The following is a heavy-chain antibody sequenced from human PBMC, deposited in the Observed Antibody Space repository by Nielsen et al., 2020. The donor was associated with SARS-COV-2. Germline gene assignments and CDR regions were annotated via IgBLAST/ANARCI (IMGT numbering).Heavy chain of an antibody. CDR2: ISSSSTYT. Sequence: GGSLRLSCAASGFTFSDHYISWIRQAPGKGLEWVSYISSSSTYTNYADSVKGRFTISRDNAKNSLYLQMNSLRVEDTAVYYCATSEERLFDIWGQGTMVTVSS. V-gene: IGHV3-11*03. CDR1: GFTFSDHY. CDR3: ATSEERLFDI. D-gene: IGHD1-1*01. J-gene: IGHJ3*02.